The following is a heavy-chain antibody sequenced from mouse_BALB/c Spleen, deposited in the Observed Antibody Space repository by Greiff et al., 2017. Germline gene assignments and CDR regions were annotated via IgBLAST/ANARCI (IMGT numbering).Heavy chain of an antibody. CDR3: TREGVYYGNLFDY. CDR2: IYPSDSYT. CDR1: GYTFTSYW. J-gene: IGHJ2*01. Sequence: VQLQQPGAELVRPGASVKLSCKASGYTFTSYWINWVKQRPGQGLEWIGNIYPSDSYTNYNQKFKDKATLTVDKSSSTAYMQLSSPTSEDSAVYYCTREGVYYGNLFDYWGQGTTLTVSS. D-gene: IGHD2-1*01. V-gene: IGHV1-69*02.